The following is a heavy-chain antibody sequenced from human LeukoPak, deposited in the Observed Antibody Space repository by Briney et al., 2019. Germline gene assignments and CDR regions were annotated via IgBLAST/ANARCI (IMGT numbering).Heavy chain of an antibody. CDR2: ISYDGSNK. D-gene: IGHD6-13*01. CDR3: AKGQAAAGTMDY. J-gene: IGHJ4*02. CDR1: GFTFSDYY. Sequence: GGSLRLSCAASGFTFSDYYMSWMRQAPGKGLEWVAVISYDGSNKYYADSVKGRFTISRDNSKNTLYLQMNSLRAEDTAVYYCAKGQAAAGTMDYWGQGTLVTVSS. V-gene: IGHV3-30*18.